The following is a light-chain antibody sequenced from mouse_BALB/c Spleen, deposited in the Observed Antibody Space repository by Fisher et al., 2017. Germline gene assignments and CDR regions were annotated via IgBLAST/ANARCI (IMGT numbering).Light chain of an antibody. Sequence: IVITQTTAIMSASPGEKVTITCSASSSVSSSYLHWYQQKPGSSPKLWIYSTSNLASGVPARFSGSGSGTSYSLTISRMEAEDAATYYCQQRSSYPYTFGGGTKLEIK. CDR1: SSVSSSY. CDR2: STS. V-gene: IGKV4-79*01. J-gene: IGKJ2*01. CDR3: QQRSSYPYT.